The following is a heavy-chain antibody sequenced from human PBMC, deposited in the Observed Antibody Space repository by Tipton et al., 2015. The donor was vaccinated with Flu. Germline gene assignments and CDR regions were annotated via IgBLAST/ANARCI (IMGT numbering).Heavy chain of an antibody. CDR3: ARQSASQTIFGVTIMGDNWFDP. CDR1: GGSINSCY. J-gene: IGHJ5*02. V-gene: IGHV4-4*07. Sequence: TLSLTCTVSGGSINSCYWNWFRQPAGKELEFIGRIYITESPSYNPSLKGRVTMSLDTSKNQISLEVTSVTAADTAVYYCARQSASQTIFGVTIMGDNWFDPWGQGTLVTVSS. D-gene: IGHD3-3*01. CDR2: IYITESP.